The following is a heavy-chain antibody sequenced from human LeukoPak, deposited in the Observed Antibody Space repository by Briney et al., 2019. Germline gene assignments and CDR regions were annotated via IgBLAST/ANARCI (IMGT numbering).Heavy chain of an antibody. V-gene: IGHV1-3*01. Sequence: ASVKVSCKASGYTFTSYAMHWVRQAPGQRLEWIGWINAGNGNTKYSQKFQGRVTITRDTSVSTAYMELSSLRSEDTAVYYCARGGYSGYDYANYFDYWGQGTLVTVSS. CDR3: ARGGYSGYDYANYFDY. CDR1: GYTFTSYA. CDR2: INAGNGNT. D-gene: IGHD5-12*01. J-gene: IGHJ4*02.